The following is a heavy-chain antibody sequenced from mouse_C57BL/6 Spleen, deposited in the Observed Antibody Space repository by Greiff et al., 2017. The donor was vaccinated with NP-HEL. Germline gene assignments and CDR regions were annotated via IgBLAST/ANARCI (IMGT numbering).Heavy chain of an antibody. V-gene: IGHV2-2*01. Sequence: QVQLQQSGPGLVQPSQSLSITCTVSGFSLTSYGVHWVRQSPGKGLEWLGVIGSGGSTDYNAAFISRLSISKDNSKSQVFFKMNSLQADDTAIYYCARKGVLLWYFDVWGTGTTVTVSS. CDR3: ARKGVLLWYFDV. CDR1: GFSLTSYG. CDR2: IGSGGST. D-gene: IGHD1-1*01. J-gene: IGHJ1*03.